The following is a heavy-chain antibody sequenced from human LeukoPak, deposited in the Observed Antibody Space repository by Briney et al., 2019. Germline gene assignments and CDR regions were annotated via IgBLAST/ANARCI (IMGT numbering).Heavy chain of an antibody. CDR3: VRGWELVY. Sequence: SETLSLTCTVSGYSISSDYYWGWIRQPPGKGLEWIGSIYHSGSTYYNPSLKSRVTISVDTSNNQFSLKLSSVTAADTAVYYCVRGWELVYWGQGALVTVSS. J-gene: IGHJ4*02. CDR2: IYHSGST. CDR1: GYSISSDYY. V-gene: IGHV4-38-2*02. D-gene: IGHD1-26*01.